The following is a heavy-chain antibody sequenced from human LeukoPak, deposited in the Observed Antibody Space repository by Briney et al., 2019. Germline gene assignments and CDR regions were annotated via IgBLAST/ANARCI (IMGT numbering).Heavy chain of an antibody. J-gene: IGHJ3*02. CDR2: IGNSGHST. Sequence: GGSLRLSCAACGFTFSDYAMSWVRQATGKGLEWVSGIGNSGHSTYYADSVKGRFTISRDNSRNTLYLQMNSLRVEDTALFYCAKDFSSGYLGDGFDIWGQGTMVTVSA. CDR1: GFTFSDYA. CDR3: AKDFSSGYLGDGFDI. D-gene: IGHD3-22*01. V-gene: IGHV3-23*01.